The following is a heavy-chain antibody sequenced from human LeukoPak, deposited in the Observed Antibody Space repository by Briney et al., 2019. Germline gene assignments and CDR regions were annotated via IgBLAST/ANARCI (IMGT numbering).Heavy chain of an antibody. D-gene: IGHD6-19*01. V-gene: IGHV3-30-3*01. CDR1: GFTFRNYA. Sequence: AGGSLRLSCTASGFTFRNYAMHWVRQAPGKGLEWVAVISFDGTLAFYADSVRGRFTISRDNSRDTLYVQVNSLRGEDTAVYYCARGTPSSSGWLYYGMDVWGQGTTVTVSS. J-gene: IGHJ6*02. CDR2: ISFDGTLA. CDR3: ARGTPSSSGWLYYGMDV.